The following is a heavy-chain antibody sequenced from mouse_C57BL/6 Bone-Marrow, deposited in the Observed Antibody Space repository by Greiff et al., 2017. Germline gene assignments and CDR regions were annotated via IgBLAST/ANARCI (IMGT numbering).Heavy chain of an antibody. V-gene: IGHV6-6*01. CDR3: TRHITTVVRYAMDY. Sequence: EVKLMESGGGLVQPGGSMTLSCAASGFTFSDAWMDWVRQSPEKGLEWVAEIRNKANNHATYYAESVKGRFTISRDDSKSSVYLQMNSLRAEDTGIYYCTRHITTVVRYAMDYWGQGTSVTVSS. J-gene: IGHJ4*01. D-gene: IGHD1-1*01. CDR2: IRNKANNHAT. CDR1: GFTFSDAW.